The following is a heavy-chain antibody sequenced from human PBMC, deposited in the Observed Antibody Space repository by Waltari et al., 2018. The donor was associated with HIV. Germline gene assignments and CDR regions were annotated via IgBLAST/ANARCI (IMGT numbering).Heavy chain of an antibody. CDR1: GFTFSGAA. V-gene: IGHV3-73*01. Sequence: EVQLVESGGGLVQPGGSLKLSCAASGFTFSGAAMHWVRQASGKGLEWVGRIRSKANNYATEYAASLKGRFTISRDDSENSAYLQMNSLQTEDTAVYYCTIQAVAGNAYWGQGTLVTVSS. D-gene: IGHD6-19*01. CDR3: TIQAVAGNAY. CDR2: IRSKANNYAT. J-gene: IGHJ4*02.